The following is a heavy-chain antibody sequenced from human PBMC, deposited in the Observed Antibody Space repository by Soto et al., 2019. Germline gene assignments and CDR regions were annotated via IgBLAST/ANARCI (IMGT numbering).Heavy chain of an antibody. Sequence: QVQLQESGPGLVRPSEPLSLTCTVSGAYLSTDYWSWIRQPPGKRPEWIGYIFNSGSTNHNPSLKSRVSISMDTSRNQFSLRLRYVTAADTAVYYCARTECYKIGHEYWGPGTLVTVSS. V-gene: IGHV4-59*01. J-gene: IGHJ4*02. CDR2: IFNSGST. CDR1: GAYLSTDY. D-gene: IGHD3-10*01. CDR3: ARTECYKIGHEY.